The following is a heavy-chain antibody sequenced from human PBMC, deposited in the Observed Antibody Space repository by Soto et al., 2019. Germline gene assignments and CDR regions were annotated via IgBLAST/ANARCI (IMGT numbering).Heavy chain of an antibody. D-gene: IGHD2-8*02. Sequence: ETLSLTCTVSGGSISSSNYFWGWIRQPPGKGLEWIGSMYYSGSTNYNPSLKSRVTISVDTSKNQFSLKLTSVTAADTAVYYCARDKITGLFDYWGQGTLVTVSS. J-gene: IGHJ4*02. CDR1: GGSISSSNYF. V-gene: IGHV4-39*07. CDR3: ARDKITGLFDY. CDR2: MYYSGST.